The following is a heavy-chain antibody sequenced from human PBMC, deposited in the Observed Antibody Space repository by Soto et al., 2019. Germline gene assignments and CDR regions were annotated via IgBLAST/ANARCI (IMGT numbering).Heavy chain of an antibody. CDR2: IYNSGTT. CDR3: ARVSMSTVSWGFDP. D-gene: IGHD4-4*01. Sequence: SETLSLTCAVSGDSITSNHWNWIRQPPGRGLEWIGYIYNSGTTKYNPSLKSRVIISVDTSKNQLSLKLSSVAAADTAVYYCARVSMSTVSWGFDPWGQGTLVTVSS. J-gene: IGHJ5*02. CDR1: GDSITSNH. V-gene: IGHV4-59*01.